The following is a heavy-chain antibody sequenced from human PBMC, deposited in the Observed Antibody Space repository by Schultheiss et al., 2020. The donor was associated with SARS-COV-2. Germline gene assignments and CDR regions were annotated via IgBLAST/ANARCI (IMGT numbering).Heavy chain of an antibody. CDR3: VRGLGDY. V-gene: IGHV3-13*01. J-gene: IGHJ4*02. CDR2: IGTAGDT. D-gene: IGHD7-27*01. CDR1: GFTFSSYD. Sequence: GESLKISCAASGFTFSSYDMHWVRQATGKGLEWVSAIGTAGDTYYPGSVKGRFTISRENAKNSLYLQMNSLRAGDTAVYYCVRGLGDYWGQGTLVTVSS.